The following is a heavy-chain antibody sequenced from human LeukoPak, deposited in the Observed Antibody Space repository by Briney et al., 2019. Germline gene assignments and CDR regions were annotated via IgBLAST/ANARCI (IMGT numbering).Heavy chain of an antibody. D-gene: IGHD3-3*01. Sequence: GGSLRLSCAASGFTFSSYSMNWVRQAPGRGLEWVSAISNNGGYTYYADSVQGRFTISRDNSKNTLYLQMNSLRAEDTAVYYCKGSAGNYDFWSGYHYWGQGTLVTVSS. CDR2: ISNNGGYT. CDR1: GFTFSSYS. J-gene: IGHJ4*02. V-gene: IGHV3-23*01. CDR3: KGSAGNYDFWSGYHY.